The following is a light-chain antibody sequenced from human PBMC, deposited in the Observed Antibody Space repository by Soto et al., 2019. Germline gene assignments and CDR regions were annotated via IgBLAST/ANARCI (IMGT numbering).Light chain of an antibody. V-gene: IGKV1-39*01. CDR3: QQSYNAPRT. J-gene: IGKJ1*01. Sequence: DIQMTQSPYSLSASVGDRVTITCRASQSISNYLNWYQQKPGKAPRLLIHAASSLQSGVPSRFSGSGSGTDFTLTISRLQPEDFAIYYCQQSYNAPRTFGPGTKVEI. CDR1: QSISNY. CDR2: AAS.